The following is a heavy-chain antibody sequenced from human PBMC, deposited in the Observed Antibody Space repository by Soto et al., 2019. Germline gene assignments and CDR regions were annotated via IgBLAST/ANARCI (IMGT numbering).Heavy chain of an antibody. V-gene: IGHV4-34*01. CDR2: INHSGST. J-gene: IGHJ6*02. CDR1: GGSFSGYY. D-gene: IGHD3-16*02. Sequence: SETLSLTCAVYGGSFSGYYWSWIRQPPGKGLEWIGEINHSGSTNYNPSLKSRVTISVDTSKNQFSLKLSSVTAADTAVYYCARGSNRANHYDYVWGSYRPYYGMDVWGQGTTVTVSS. CDR3: ARGSNRANHYDYVWGSYRPYYGMDV.